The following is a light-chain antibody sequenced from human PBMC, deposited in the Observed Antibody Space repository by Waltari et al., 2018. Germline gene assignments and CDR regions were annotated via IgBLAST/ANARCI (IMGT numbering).Light chain of an antibody. V-gene: IGLV2-23*01. J-gene: IGLJ1*01. CDR3: CSYTGSSTSYG. CDR1: STDLASYNL. CDR2: EAT. Sequence: QSALSQPASVSGSPGQSLTITCTGASTDLASYNLVACQQHHPNRAPKLIIYEATKRPSGISHRLSGAKSGATASLRISGLQADDEADYYCCSYTGSSTSYGCGGGTKVTVL.